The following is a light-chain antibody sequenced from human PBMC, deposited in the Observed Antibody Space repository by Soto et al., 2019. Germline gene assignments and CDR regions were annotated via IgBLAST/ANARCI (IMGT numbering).Light chain of an antibody. J-gene: IGKJ1*01. Sequence: EIVLTQSPGTLSLSPGERATLSCTASQSVSSNYLAGYQQKPGQAPRLLIYGASSRATGIPDRFSGSGSGTDFTLTRSRLDPEDFAGYYCQQYGGSPRTFAQGTKVEIK. CDR3: QQYGGSPRT. CDR2: GAS. CDR1: QSVSSNY. V-gene: IGKV3-20*01.